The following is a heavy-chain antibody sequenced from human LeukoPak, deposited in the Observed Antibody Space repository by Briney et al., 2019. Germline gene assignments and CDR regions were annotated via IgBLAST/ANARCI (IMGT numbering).Heavy chain of an antibody. CDR1: GYTFTGYW. D-gene: IGHD3-10*01. V-gene: IGHV5-51*01. CDR3: ARLVSPRGGAGY. J-gene: IGHJ4*02. Sequence: GESLKISCKASGYTFTGYWIGWVRRLPGKGLEWMVIFYPADSNTRYSPSFQGQVTISADKSISTAYLQWSSLKASDTAMYYCARLVSPRGGAGYWGQGTLVTVSS. CDR2: FYPADSNT.